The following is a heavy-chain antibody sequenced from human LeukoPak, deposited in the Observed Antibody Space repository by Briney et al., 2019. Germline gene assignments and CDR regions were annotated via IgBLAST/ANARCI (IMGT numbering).Heavy chain of an antibody. D-gene: IGHD5-18*01. Sequence: SETLSLTCTVSGGSISSYYWSWIRQPPGKGLEWIGYIYYSGSTNYNPSLKSRVTISVDTSKNQFSLKLSSVTAADTAVYYCARSSRGYSYGYDYWGQGTLVTVSS. J-gene: IGHJ4*02. CDR3: ARSSRGYSYGYDY. CDR2: IYYSGST. V-gene: IGHV4-59*01. CDR1: GGSISSYY.